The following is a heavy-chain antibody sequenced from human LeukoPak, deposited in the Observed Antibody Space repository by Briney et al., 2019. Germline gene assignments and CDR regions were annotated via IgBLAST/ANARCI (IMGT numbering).Heavy chain of an antibody. J-gene: IGHJ4*02. Sequence: GGSLRLSCAASGFTFSSYSMNWVRQAPGKGLEWVSSISSSSSYIYYADSMKGRFTISRDNAKKSLYLQMNSLRAEDTAVYYCARYYDSSGYYYPWDYWGQGTLVTVSS. CDR3: ARYYDSSGYYYPWDY. CDR1: GFTFSSYS. V-gene: IGHV3-21*01. CDR2: ISSSSSYI. D-gene: IGHD3-22*01.